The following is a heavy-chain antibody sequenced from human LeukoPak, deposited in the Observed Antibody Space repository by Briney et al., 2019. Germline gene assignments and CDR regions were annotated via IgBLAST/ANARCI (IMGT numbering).Heavy chain of an antibody. V-gene: IGHV3-30*14. D-gene: IGHD3-10*01. J-gene: IGHJ3*02. Sequence: GGSLRLSCAASGFTFSNFDMHWVRQAPGEGLEWVAVISHDGSNKFYVDSVKGRFTISRDNSKNTLYLQMGSLRAEDMAVYYCARSPGEVVNPEYAFDIWGQGTMVTVSS. CDR1: GFTFSNFD. CDR2: ISHDGSNK. CDR3: ARSPGEVVNPEYAFDI.